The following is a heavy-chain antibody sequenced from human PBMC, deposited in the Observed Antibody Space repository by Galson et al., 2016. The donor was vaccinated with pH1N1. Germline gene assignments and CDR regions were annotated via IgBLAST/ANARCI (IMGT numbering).Heavy chain of an antibody. Sequence: ETLSLTCTVSGGSISSRSYYWGWIRQPPGKGLEWIGSIYYSGSTYYNPSLKSRVTISVDTSRNQFSLKLSSVTAADTAVYYCARLARGERLFYFDYWGQGTLVTVSP. CDR3: ARLARGERLFYFDY. J-gene: IGHJ4*02. V-gene: IGHV4-39*01. D-gene: IGHD1-26*01. CDR2: IYYSGST. CDR1: GGSISSRSYY.